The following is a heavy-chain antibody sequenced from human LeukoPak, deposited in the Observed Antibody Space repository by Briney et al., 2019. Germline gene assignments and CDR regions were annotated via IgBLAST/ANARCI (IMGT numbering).Heavy chain of an antibody. Sequence: GGSLRLSCAASGFTFSSYWMHWVRQAPGKGLVWVSRIHSDGSSTTYADSVKGRFTISRDNAKNSLYLQMNSLRAEDTAVYYCAREETAGTLYYYYYYMDVWGKGTTVTVSS. D-gene: IGHD6-13*01. J-gene: IGHJ6*03. V-gene: IGHV3-74*01. CDR1: GFTFSSYW. CDR2: IHSDGSST. CDR3: AREETAGTLYYYYYYMDV.